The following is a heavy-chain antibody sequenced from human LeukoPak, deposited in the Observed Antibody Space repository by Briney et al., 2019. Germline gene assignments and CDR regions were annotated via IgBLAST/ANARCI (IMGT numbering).Heavy chain of an antibody. Sequence: SETLSLTCTVSGGSISHYYWTWIRQPPGKGLEWIGYTSGSGNTNYNPSLKSRVTISVDTYKNQFSLKLSSVTAADTAVYYCARQQDGYNWGFDYWGQGTLVTVSS. D-gene: IGHD5-24*01. V-gene: IGHV4-59*08. J-gene: IGHJ4*02. CDR2: TSGSGNT. CDR1: GGSISHYY. CDR3: ARQQDGYNWGFDY.